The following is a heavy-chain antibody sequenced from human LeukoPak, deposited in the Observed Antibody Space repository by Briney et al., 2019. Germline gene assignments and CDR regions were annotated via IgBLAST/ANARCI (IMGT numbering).Heavy chain of an antibody. V-gene: IGHV3-7*04. D-gene: IGHD3-10*01. Sequence: PGGSLRLSCAASGFTFNNHDMHWVRQAPGKGLEWVANIKHDGSEKYYVDSVKGRFTISRDNAKNSLYLQMNSLRGEDTAVYYCARDRDYYNYFEYWGQGTLVTVSS. CDR1: GFTFNNHD. J-gene: IGHJ4*02. CDR3: ARDRDYYNYFEY. CDR2: IKHDGSEK.